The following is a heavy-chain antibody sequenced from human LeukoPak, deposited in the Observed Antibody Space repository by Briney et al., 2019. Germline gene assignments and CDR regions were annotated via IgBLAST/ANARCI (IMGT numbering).Heavy chain of an antibody. J-gene: IGHJ6*02. CDR3: ARENTYGYSYGMDV. CDR2: INSSGGNI. V-gene: IGHV1-46*01. D-gene: IGHD3-22*01. CDR1: GYTFTSYY. Sequence: ASVKVSCKASGYTFTSYYMYWVRQAPGQGLEWMGIINSSGGNISYAQNFQGRVTMTRDTSARIVYMELRSLRSEDTAVYYCARENTYGYSYGMDVWGQGTTVTVSS.